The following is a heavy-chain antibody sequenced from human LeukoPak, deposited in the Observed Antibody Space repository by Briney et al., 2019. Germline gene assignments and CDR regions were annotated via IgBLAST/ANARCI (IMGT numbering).Heavy chain of an antibody. CDR3: AREGYSYGYD. Sequence: GGSLRLSCAASGFPFSTYSMNWVRQAPGKGLEWVSSINSISTYIYYADSLKGRFTVSRDNAKNSLYLQMNSLRAEDTAVYYCAREGYSYGYDWGQGTLVTVSS. CDR1: GFPFSTYS. CDR2: INSISTYI. V-gene: IGHV3-21*04. D-gene: IGHD5-18*01. J-gene: IGHJ4*02.